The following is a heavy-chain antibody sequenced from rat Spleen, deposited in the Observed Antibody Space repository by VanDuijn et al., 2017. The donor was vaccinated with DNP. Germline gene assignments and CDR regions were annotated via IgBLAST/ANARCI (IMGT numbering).Heavy chain of an antibody. Sequence: EVQLVESGGGLVQPGRSLKLSCAASGFTFSDYYMAWVRQAPKKGLEWVASISYEGSGTYYGASVKGRFTISRDNAKSTLYLQMNSLRSEDTATYYCSRLLPPFTYWGQGTLVTVSS. D-gene: IGHD1-4*01. J-gene: IGHJ3*01. CDR2: ISYEGSGT. CDR3: SRLLPPFTY. V-gene: IGHV5-22*01. CDR1: GFTFSDYY.